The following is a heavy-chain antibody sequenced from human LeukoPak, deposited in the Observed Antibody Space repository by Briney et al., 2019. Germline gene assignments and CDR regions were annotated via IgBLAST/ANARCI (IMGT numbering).Heavy chain of an antibody. J-gene: IGHJ4*02. CDR1: GFTFSSYA. V-gene: IGHV3-30-3*01. Sequence: GGSLRLSCAASGFTFSSYAMHWVRQAPGKGLEWVAVISYDGSNKYYADSVKGRFTISRDNSKNTLYLQMNSLRAEDTAVYYCALQEGNTDYFDYWGQGTLVTVSS. CDR3: ALQEGNTDYFDY. D-gene: IGHD2/OR15-2a*01. CDR2: ISYDGSNK.